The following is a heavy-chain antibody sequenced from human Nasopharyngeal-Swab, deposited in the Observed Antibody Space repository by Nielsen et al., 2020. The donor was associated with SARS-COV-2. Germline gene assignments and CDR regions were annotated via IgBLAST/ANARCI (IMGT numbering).Heavy chain of an antibody. V-gene: IGHV3-23*01. CDR2: ISASGGST. D-gene: IGHD1-26*01. J-gene: IGHJ4*02. Sequence: GGSLRLSCAASGFSFSSYAMSWVRQTPGKGLEWVSGISASGGSTYYADSVKGRFTISRDNSRNTLSLQMNSLRVEDTAVYYCAKDSTIISYWGQGTLVTVSS. CDR3: AKDSTIISY. CDR1: GFSFSSYA.